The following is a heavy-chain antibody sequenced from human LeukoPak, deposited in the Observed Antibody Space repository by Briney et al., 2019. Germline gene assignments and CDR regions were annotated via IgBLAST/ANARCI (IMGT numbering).Heavy chain of an antibody. V-gene: IGHV1-2*04. D-gene: IGHD2-21*01. CDR2: INPNSGGT. CDR3: ARYSDAFDI. Sequence: ASVKVSCMASGYTFTSYDINWVRQAPGEGLEWMGWINPNSGGTNYAQKFQGWVTMTRDTSISTAYMELSRLRSDDTAVYYCARYSDAFDIWGQGTMATVSS. CDR1: GYTFTSYD. J-gene: IGHJ3*02.